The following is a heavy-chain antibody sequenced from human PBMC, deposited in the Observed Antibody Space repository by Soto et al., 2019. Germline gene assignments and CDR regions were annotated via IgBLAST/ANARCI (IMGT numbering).Heavy chain of an antibody. V-gene: IGHV4-59*01. J-gene: IGHJ4*02. CDR3: ARIIRPPSGGDY. CDR2: IYYSGST. CDR1: GGSISSYY. Sequence: PSETLSLTCTVSGGSISSYYWSWIRQPPGKGLEWIGYIYYSGSTNYNPSLKSRVTISVDTSKNQFSLKLSSVTAADTAVYYCARIIRPPSGGDYWGQGTLVTVSS. D-gene: IGHD2-15*01.